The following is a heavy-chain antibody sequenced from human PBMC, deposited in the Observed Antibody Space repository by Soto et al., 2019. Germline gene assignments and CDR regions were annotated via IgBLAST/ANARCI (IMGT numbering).Heavy chain of an antibody. Sequence: QVQLVESGGGVVQPGRSLRLSCAASGFTFSSYGMHWVRQAPGKGLEWVAVIWYDGSNKYYADSVQGRFTISRDNSKNSLYLQMNSLRAEDTAVYYCATPSGYSGYDVGGYWCQGTLVTVSS. D-gene: IGHD5-12*01. CDR1: GFTFSSYG. CDR2: IWYDGSNK. V-gene: IGHV3-33*01. J-gene: IGHJ4*02. CDR3: ATPSGYSGYDVGGY.